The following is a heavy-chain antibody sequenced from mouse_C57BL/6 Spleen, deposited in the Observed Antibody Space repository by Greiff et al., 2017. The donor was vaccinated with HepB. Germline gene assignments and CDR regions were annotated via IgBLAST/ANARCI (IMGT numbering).Heavy chain of an antibody. J-gene: IGHJ2*01. V-gene: IGHV1-80*01. Sequence: QVQLQQSGAELVKPGASVKISCKASGYAFSSYWMNWVKQRPGKGLEWIGQIYPGDGDTNYNGKFKGKATLTADKSSSTAYMQLSSLTSEDSAVDFCAREGLLGGFFDYWGQGTTLTVSS. CDR2: IYPGDGDT. D-gene: IGHD1-1*02. CDR3: AREGLLGGFFDY. CDR1: GYAFSSYW.